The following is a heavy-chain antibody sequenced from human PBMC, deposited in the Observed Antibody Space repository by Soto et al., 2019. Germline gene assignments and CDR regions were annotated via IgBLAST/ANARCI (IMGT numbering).Heavy chain of an antibody. J-gene: IGHJ6*02. D-gene: IGHD5-18*01. CDR2: ISAYNGNT. CDR1: GYTFTSYG. Sequence: GASVKVSCKASGYTFTSYGISWVRQAPGQGLEWMGWISAYNGNTNYAQKLQGRVTMTTDTSTSTAYMELRSLRSDDTAVYYCARLRIQPPGSTYYYYGMDVWGQGTTVTVSS. V-gene: IGHV1-18*04. CDR3: ARLRIQPPGSTYYYYGMDV.